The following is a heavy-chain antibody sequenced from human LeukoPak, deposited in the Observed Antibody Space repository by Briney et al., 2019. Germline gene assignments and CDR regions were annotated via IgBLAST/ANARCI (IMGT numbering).Heavy chain of an antibody. CDR2: ISGGGGRT. CDR1: GFTFSSYA. J-gene: IGHJ4*02. Sequence: GGSLRLSCAASGFTFSSYAMSWVRQAPGKGLEWVSAISGGGGRTYYADSVKGRFTISRDNSKNTLFLQMNSLRTEDTAVYFCARWGNDYSQFDSWGQGTLVTVS. CDR3: ARWGNDYSQFDS. D-gene: IGHD4-11*01. V-gene: IGHV3-23*01.